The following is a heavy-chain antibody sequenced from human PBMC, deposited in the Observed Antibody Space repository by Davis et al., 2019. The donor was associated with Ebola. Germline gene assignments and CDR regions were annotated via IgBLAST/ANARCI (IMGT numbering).Heavy chain of an antibody. Sequence: ASVKVSCKASGYTFTSYAMHWVRQAPGQRLEWMGWINAGNGNTKYSQKFQGRVTITRDTSASTAYMELRSLRSDDTAVYYCARNMGMVNPYGMDVWGKGTTVTVSS. J-gene: IGHJ6*04. CDR2: INAGNGNT. CDR3: ARNMGMVNPYGMDV. CDR1: GYTFTSYA. V-gene: IGHV1-3*01. D-gene: IGHD4/OR15-4a*01.